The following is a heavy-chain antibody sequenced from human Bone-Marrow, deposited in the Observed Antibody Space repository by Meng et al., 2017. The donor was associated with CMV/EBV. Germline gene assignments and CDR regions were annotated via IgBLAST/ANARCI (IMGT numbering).Heavy chain of an antibody. J-gene: IGHJ6*02. V-gene: IGHV3-21*01. CDR2: ISSSSSYI. CDR3: ARDEGTYYDFWSGYSPTYYYYGMDV. Sequence: GESLKISCAASGFTFSSYGMHWVRQAPGKGLEWVSSISSSSSYIYYADSVKGRFTISRDNAKNSLYLQMNSLRAEDTAVYYCARDEGTYYDFWSGYSPTYYYYGMDVWGQGTTVTVSS. D-gene: IGHD3-3*01. CDR1: GFTFSSYG.